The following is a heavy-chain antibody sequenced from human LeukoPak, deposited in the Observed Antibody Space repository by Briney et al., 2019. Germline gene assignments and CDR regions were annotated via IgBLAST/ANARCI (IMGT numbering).Heavy chain of an antibody. D-gene: IGHD3-22*01. J-gene: IGHJ3*02. V-gene: IGHV3-49*04. CDR1: GFTFGDYA. CDR3: TRDPLVGYYYDSSGYSGDDAFDI. Sequence: GGSLRLSCTASGFTFGDYAMSWVRQAPGKGLEWVGFIRSKAYGGTTEYAASVKGRFTISRDDSKSIAYLQMNSLKTEDTAVYYCTRDPLVGYYYDSSGYSGDDAFDIWGQGTMVTVSS. CDR2: IRSKAYGGTT.